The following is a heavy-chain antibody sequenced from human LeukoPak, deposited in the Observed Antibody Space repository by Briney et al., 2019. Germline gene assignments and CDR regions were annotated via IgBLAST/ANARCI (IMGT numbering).Heavy chain of an antibody. D-gene: IGHD3-3*01. CDR3: ARDRVPVRFLEWLSPDY. Sequence: GASVKVSCKASGYTFTGYYMHWVQQAPGQGLEWMGWINPNSGGTNYAQKFQGRVTMTRDTSISTAYMELSRLRSDDTAVYYCARDRVPVRFLEWLSPDYWGQGTLVTVSS. CDR2: INPNSGGT. CDR1: GYTFTGYY. V-gene: IGHV1-2*02. J-gene: IGHJ4*02.